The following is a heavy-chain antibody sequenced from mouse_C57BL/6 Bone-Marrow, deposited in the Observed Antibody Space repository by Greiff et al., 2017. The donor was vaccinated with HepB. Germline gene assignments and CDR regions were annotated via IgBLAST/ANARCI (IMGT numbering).Heavy chain of an antibody. Sequence: EVKLVESGGDLVKPGGSLKLSCAASGFTFSSYGMSWVRQTPDKRLEWVATISSGGSYTYYPDSVKGRFTITRDNAKNTLYLQMSSLKSEDTAMYYCARRGELGYRFAYWGQGTLVTVSA. CDR1: GFTFSSYG. CDR2: ISSGGSYT. CDR3: ARRGELGYRFAY. J-gene: IGHJ3*01. V-gene: IGHV5-6*02. D-gene: IGHD2-2*01.